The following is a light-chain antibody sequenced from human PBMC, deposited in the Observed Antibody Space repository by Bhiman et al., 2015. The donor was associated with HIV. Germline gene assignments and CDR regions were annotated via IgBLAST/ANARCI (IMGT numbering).Light chain of an antibody. CDR3: SSYGRNNNRML. Sequence: SYELAQPPSVSVSPGQTASIACSGDKLGDKFVCWYQQKPGQSPLLVIYQDNRRPSGIPERFSGSNSGNTATLTISGTQAMDEAEYFCSSYGRNNNRMLFGGGTKVTVL. J-gene: IGLJ3*02. V-gene: IGLV3-1*01. CDR2: QDN. CDR1: KLGDKF.